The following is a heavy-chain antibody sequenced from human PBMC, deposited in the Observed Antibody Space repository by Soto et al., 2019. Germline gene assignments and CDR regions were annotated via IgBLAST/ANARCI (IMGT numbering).Heavy chain of an antibody. CDR3: ARGGGNFDQ. Sequence: EVQLVESGGGLVQPGGSLRLTCAVSGFTLRGYWMSWVRQAPGKGLEWVANIKQDGSDENYVDSVKGRFTISRDNAKNSLYLQMNSLRVDDTAVYYCARGGGNFDQWGQGTLVTVSS. CDR1: GFTLRGYW. J-gene: IGHJ4*02. V-gene: IGHV3-7*04. D-gene: IGHD3-16*01. CDR2: IKQDGSDE.